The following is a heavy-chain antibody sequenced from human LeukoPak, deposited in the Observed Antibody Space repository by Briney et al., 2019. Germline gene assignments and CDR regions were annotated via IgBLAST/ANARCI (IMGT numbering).Heavy chain of an antibody. V-gene: IGHV4-61*01. J-gene: IGHJ4*02. CDR1: GGSISSSSYY. CDR3: ARENWRSKSIDFDS. D-gene: IGHD6-6*01. CDR2: IYYSGST. Sequence: SETLSLTCTVSGGSISSSSYYWSWIRQPPGKGLEWIGYIYYSGSTNYNPSLKSRVTMSVDTSKNQFSLRLSSVTAADTAAYFCARENWRSKSIDFDSWGQGTLVTVSS.